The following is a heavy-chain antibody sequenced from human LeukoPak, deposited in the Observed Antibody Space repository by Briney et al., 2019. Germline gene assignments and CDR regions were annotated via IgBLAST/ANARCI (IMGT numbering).Heavy chain of an antibody. Sequence: GGSLRLSCAASGFTFSSYWMHWVRQAPGKGLVWVSCSNRDGSSTNYADPVKGRFTISRDNAKNTLYLQMDSLRAEDTGVYYCARDLDTAMEYWGQGTLVTVSS. V-gene: IGHV3-74*01. CDR1: GFTFSSYW. CDR2: SNRDGSST. D-gene: IGHD5-18*01. J-gene: IGHJ4*02. CDR3: ARDLDTAMEY.